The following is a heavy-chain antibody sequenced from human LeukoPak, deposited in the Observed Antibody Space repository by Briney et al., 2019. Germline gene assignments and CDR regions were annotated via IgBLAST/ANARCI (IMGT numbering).Heavy chain of an antibody. J-gene: IGHJ4*02. CDR1: GFTFSNLA. V-gene: IGHV3-23*01. CDR2: ISASGGST. CDR3: ARDLYSSGGDY. D-gene: IGHD6-19*01. Sequence: PGGSLRLSCAASGFTFSNLAMSWVRQAPGKGLERLSLISASGGSTDYADSVKGRFTISRDNSKNTLYLQMNSLRAEDTSLYYCARDLYSSGGDYWGQGTLVTVSS.